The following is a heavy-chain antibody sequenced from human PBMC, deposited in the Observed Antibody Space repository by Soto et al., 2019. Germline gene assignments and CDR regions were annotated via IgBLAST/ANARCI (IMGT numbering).Heavy chain of an antibody. Sequence: EVQLVESGGGLVQPGGSLRLSCAASGFTFNTYSMNWVRQAPGKGLEWVSYISTGGSTIYYADSVKGRFTVSRDNAKNSLSLQMNSLRAEDTAVYYCARGKKFGELLYWYFDLWGRGTLVTVSS. CDR1: GFTFNTYS. J-gene: IGHJ2*01. V-gene: IGHV3-48*01. CDR2: ISTGGSTI. CDR3: ARGKKFGELLYWYFDL. D-gene: IGHD3-10*01.